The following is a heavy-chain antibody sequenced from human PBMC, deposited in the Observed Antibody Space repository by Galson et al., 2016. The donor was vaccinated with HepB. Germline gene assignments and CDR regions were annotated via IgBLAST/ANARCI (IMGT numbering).Heavy chain of an antibody. CDR3: VQGSTAPAV. D-gene: IGHD1-26*01. V-gene: IGHV3-23*01. J-gene: IGHJ6*04. CDR1: GFTFNNYG. CDR2: ISRSGDST. Sequence: SLRLSCAVSGFTFNNYGLTWVRQPPGKGLEVVARISRSGDSTDYAAPVKRRFTISGDNSKNTLSLQMNSLRAEDTAVYYCVQGSTAPAVWGKGTTVTVSS.